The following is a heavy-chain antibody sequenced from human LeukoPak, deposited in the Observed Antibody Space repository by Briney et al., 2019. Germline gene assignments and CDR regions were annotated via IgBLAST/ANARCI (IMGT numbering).Heavy chain of an antibody. CDR3: ARVPYYYGSGSSFDY. CDR2: ISSSSTI. J-gene: IGHJ4*02. V-gene: IGHV3-69-1*02. D-gene: IGHD3-10*01. Sequence: GGSLRLSCAASGFTFSDYYMSWIRQAPGKGLEWVSYISSSSTIYYADSVKGRFTISRDNAKNSLYLQMNSLRAEDTAVYYCARVPYYYGSGSSFDYWGQGTLVTVSS. CDR1: GFTFSDYY.